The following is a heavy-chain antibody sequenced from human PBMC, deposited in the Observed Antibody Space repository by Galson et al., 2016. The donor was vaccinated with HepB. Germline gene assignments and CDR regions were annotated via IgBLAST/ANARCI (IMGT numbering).Heavy chain of an antibody. CDR1: GDSISDSNW. CDR2: IFHSGDI. J-gene: IGHJ5*02. Sequence: SETLSLTCAVSGDSISDSNWWSWVRQPPGKGLEWIGQIFHSGDILYNPSLKSRVTISMDKSKNQFSLNLTSVTAADTAVYFCAKDEGLAALDWFAPWGQGILVTVSS. CDR3: AKDEGLAALDWFAP. D-gene: IGHD6-6*01. V-gene: IGHV4-4*02.